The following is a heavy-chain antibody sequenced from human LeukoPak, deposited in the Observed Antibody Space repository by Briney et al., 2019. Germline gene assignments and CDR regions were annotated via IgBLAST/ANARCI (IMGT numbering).Heavy chain of an antibody. CDR3: AHFKGGSFDF. CDR2: IYYSGNT. V-gene: IGHV4-39*01. CDR1: GGSISSSNYY. D-gene: IGHD1-26*01. Sequence: SESLSLTCTVSGGSISSSNYYWGWIRQPPGKGLEWIGSIYYSGNTYYNPSLKSRVTISVDTSKNQFSLKLTSVTAADTAVYYCAHFKGGSFDFWGQGTMVT. J-gene: IGHJ3*01.